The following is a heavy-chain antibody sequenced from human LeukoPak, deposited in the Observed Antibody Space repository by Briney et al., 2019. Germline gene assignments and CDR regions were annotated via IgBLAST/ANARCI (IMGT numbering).Heavy chain of an antibody. CDR3: ARHYYYDYVWGSYRLYDAFDI. Sequence: PSETLSLTCTVSGGSISSSSYYWGWIPQPPGKGLEWIGSIYYSGSTYYNPSLKSRVTISVDTSKNQFSLKLSSVTAADTAVYYCARHYYYDYVWGSYRLYDAFDIWGQGTMVTVSS. V-gene: IGHV4-39*01. CDR2: IYYSGST. J-gene: IGHJ3*02. CDR1: GGSISSSSYY. D-gene: IGHD3-16*02.